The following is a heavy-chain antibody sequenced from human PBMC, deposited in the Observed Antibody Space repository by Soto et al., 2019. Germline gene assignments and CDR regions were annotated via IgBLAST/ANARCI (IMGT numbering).Heavy chain of an antibody. D-gene: IGHD2-15*01. J-gene: IGHJ4*02. CDR3: ARGRADIVVVVAATESDY. CDR2: MNPNSGNT. CDR1: GYTFTSYD. V-gene: IGHV1-8*01. Sequence: ASVKVSCKASGYTFTSYDINWVRQATGQGLEWMGWMNPNSGNTGYAQKFQGRVTMTRNTSISTAYMELSSLRSEDTAVYYCARGRADIVVVVAATESDYWGQGTLVTVSS.